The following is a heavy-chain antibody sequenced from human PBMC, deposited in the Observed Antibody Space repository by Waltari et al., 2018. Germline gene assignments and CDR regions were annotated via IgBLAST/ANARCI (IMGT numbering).Heavy chain of an antibody. CDR1: GFSLGSGSYY. D-gene: IGHD3-3*02. CDR2: ISHSGDT. CDR3: AGRGAKMFSI. V-gene: IGHV4-31*02. J-gene: IGHJ4*02. Sequence: QVQLQESGPGLVQPSQTLSLTCSVSGFSLGSGSYYWSWIRQHPGKGLEWIGYISHSGDTDYSPSLRSRLTLSVDTSKNQFSLKLNSVTAADTGVYFCAGRGAKMFSIWGRGTLVTVSS.